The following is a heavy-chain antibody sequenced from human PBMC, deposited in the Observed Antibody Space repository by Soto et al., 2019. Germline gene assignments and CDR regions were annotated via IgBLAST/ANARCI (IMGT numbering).Heavy chain of an antibody. V-gene: IGHV1-8*01. J-gene: IGHJ4*02. Sequence: QVQLVQSGTEVKKPGASVKVSCKASGYTFTSHDINWVRQATGQGLEWMGWMNPNSGNTGYAQKFQGRVTMSRNTSISTAYMELSSLRSEDTAVYYCARWDYGVYARFDYWGQGTLVTVSS. CDR1: GYTFTSHD. D-gene: IGHD4-17*01. CDR3: ARWDYGVYARFDY. CDR2: MNPNSGNT.